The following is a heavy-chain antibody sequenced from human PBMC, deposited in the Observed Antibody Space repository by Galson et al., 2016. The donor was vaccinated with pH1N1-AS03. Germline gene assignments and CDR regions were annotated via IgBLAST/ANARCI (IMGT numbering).Heavy chain of an antibody. CDR1: GFTFSSYA. CDR3: AKDKEAVADRRGYFFDD. V-gene: IGHV3-23*01. Sequence: SLRLSCAASGFTFSSYAMSWVRQAPGKGLEWVASIIGAGGVPYYAGSVKGQFAVSRDTSENTVYLQLDRLRAEDTAVYYCAKDKEAVADRRGYFFDDWGQGTLVTVSS. D-gene: IGHD6-19*01. J-gene: IGHJ4*02. CDR2: IIGAGGVP.